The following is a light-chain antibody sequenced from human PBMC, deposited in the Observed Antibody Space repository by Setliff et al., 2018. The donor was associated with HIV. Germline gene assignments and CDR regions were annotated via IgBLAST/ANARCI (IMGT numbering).Light chain of an antibody. V-gene: IGLV2-14*01. CDR2: EVR. J-gene: IGLJ1*01. CDR1: SRDVGGYNY. CDR3: SSYAITNTLP. Sequence: QSALTQPASVSGSPGQSITISCTGTSRDVGGYNYVSWYQQHPGKAPKLIIYEVRNRPSGVSSRFSGSKPGNTASLTISGLQTEDEADYYCSSYAITNTLPFGTGTKVTV.